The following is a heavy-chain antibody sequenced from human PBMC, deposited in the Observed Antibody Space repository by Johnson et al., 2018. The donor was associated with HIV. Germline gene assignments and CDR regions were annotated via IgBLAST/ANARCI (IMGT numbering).Heavy chain of an antibody. CDR1: GFIFSDFG. V-gene: IGHV3-30*18. J-gene: IGHJ3*02. CDR3: AKDILPLAITDAFDI. CDR2: ISYDESNK. D-gene: IGHD3-9*01. Sequence: QVQLVESGGGLVQPGRSLRLSCAASGFIFSDFGMHWVRQAPGKGLEWVAVISYDESNKYYAASVKGRFTISRDNAKNSLYLQMNSLRAEDTALYYCAKDILPLAITDAFDIWGQGTMVTVSS.